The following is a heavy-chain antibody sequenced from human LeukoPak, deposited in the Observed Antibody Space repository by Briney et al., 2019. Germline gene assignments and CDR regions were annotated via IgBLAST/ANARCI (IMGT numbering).Heavy chain of an antibody. CDR2: INHSGST. V-gene: IGHV4-34*01. CDR3: ARGRKVPYYDSSGYYGY. J-gene: IGHJ4*02. D-gene: IGHD3-22*01. Sequence: KPSETLSLTCAVYGGSFSGYYWSWIRQPPGKGLEWIGEINHSGSTNYNPSLKSRVTIPVDTSKNQFSLKLSSVTAADTAVYYCARGRKVPYYDSSGYYGYWGQGTLVTVSS. CDR1: GGSFSGYY.